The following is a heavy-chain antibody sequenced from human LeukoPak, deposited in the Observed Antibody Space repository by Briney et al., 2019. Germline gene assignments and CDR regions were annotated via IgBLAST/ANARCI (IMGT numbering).Heavy chain of an antibody. CDR3: ARVYCSGGSCYHYGMTS. V-gene: IGHV1-69*04. Sequence: ASVKVSCKASGGTFSGYAISWVRQAPGQGLEWMGRIIPILGIANYAQKFQGRVTITADKSTSTAYMELSSLRSEDTAVYYCARVYCSGGSCYHYGMTSGAKGPRSPSP. D-gene: IGHD2-15*01. CDR1: GGTFSGYA. CDR2: IIPILGIA. J-gene: IGHJ6*02.